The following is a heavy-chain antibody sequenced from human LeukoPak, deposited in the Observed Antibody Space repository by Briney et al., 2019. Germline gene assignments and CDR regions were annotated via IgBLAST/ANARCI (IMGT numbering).Heavy chain of an antibody. V-gene: IGHV4-34*01. Sequence: SETLSLTCAVYGGSFSGYYWSWIRQPPGKGLEWIGEINHSGSTNYNPSLKSRVTISVDTSKNQFSQKLSSVTAADTAVYYCARGPFGVVINWGQGTLVTVSS. CDR3: ARGPFGVVIN. J-gene: IGHJ4*02. CDR2: INHSGST. CDR1: GGSFSGYY. D-gene: IGHD3-3*01.